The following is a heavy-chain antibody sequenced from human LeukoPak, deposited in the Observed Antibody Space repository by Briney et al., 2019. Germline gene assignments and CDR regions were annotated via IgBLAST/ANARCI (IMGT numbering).Heavy chain of an antibody. J-gene: IGHJ4*02. V-gene: IGHV3-23*01. Sequence: GSLRLSFAASGFTFIIYAMSWVRQAPGKGLEGVSAISGSGGSTYYADSVKGRFTISRDNSRNTLYLQMNSLRAEDTAVYYCAKEKYSYGYYHDYWGQGTLVTVSS. CDR2: ISGSGGST. CDR1: GFTFIIYA. CDR3: AKEKYSYGYYHDY. D-gene: IGHD5-18*01.